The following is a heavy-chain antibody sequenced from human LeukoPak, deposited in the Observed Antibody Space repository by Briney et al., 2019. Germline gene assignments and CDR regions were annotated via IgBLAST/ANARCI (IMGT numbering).Heavy chain of an antibody. J-gene: IGHJ4*02. CDR1: GGSISSYY. D-gene: IGHD1-14*01. CDR2: IYYSGGT. CDR3: ARETADYFDY. Sequence: SETLSLTCTVSGGSISSYYWSWIRQPPGKGLEWIGYIYYSGGTNYNPSLKSRVTISVDTSKNQFSLKLSSVTAADTAVYYCARETADYFDYWGQGTLVTVSS. V-gene: IGHV4-59*01.